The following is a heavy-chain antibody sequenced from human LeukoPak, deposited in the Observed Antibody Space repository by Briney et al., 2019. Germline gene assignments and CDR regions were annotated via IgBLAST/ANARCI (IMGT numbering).Heavy chain of an antibody. CDR1: GFSVSSYG. CDR2: LYSNGGT. V-gene: IGHV3-66*03. Sequence: GGSLRLSCVASGFSVSSYGMSWVRHAPGKAPEWVSLLYSNGGTYYADSVKGRFIISRDNSKNTLYLQMNNLRVEDTAVYHCVRDRAEGRAWVEFDPWGQGTVVTVSS. J-gene: IGHJ5*02. CDR3: VRDRAEGRAWVEFDP.